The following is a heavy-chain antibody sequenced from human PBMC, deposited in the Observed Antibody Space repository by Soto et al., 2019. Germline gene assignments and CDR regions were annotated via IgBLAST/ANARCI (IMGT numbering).Heavy chain of an antibody. J-gene: IGHJ6*02. CDR1: GFTFSSYG. CDR2: IWYDGSNK. Sequence: GGSLRLSCAASGFTFSSYGMHWVRQAPGKGLEWVAVIWYDGSNKYYANAVKGRFTIPSDKSKNTLYLQMNSLRAADTAAYYCARDRRSKWELPQGYYYYGMDVWGQGTTVTVSS. V-gene: IGHV3-33*01. D-gene: IGHD1-26*01. CDR3: ARDRRSKWELPQGYYYYGMDV.